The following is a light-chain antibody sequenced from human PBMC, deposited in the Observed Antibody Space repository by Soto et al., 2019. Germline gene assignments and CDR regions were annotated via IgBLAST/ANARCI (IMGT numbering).Light chain of an antibody. CDR1: QGIRND. CDR2: AAS. V-gene: IGKV1-6*01. Sequence: AIQMTQSPSSLSASVGDRVTITCRASQGIRNDLDWFQQKPGKAPKLLIYAASNLPSGVPARFSGSGSGTDFTLTISSLQPEDFATYYCLQKYFSPFTFGPGTKVDIK. CDR3: LQKYFSPFT. J-gene: IGKJ3*01.